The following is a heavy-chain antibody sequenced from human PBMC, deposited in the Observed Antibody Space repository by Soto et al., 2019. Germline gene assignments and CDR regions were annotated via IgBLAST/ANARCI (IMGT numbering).Heavy chain of an antibody. CDR1: GDSFSSYW. V-gene: IGHV5-51*01. J-gene: IGHJ4*02. Sequence: GESLKISGKGSGDSFSSYWIAWVRQRPGKGLEWMGSIFPAAFDTRYSPSFQGQVTISVDTSISTAYLQWGRLEASDTAMYYCARQYYYDSSASPNWGQGTQVTVSS. CDR2: IFPAAFDT. CDR3: ARQYYYDSSASPN. D-gene: IGHD3-22*01.